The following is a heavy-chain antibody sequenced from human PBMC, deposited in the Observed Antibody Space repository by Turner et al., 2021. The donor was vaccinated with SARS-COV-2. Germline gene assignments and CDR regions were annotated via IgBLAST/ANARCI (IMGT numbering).Heavy chain of an antibody. CDR3: AKVGLGSYGPFYY. D-gene: IGHD5-18*01. Sequence: QVQLVESGGGVLQRGRALRPSCAASGFTFSSYGMHWVRQAQGKGLEWVAVISYDGSNKYYADSVKGRFTISRDNSKNTLYLQMNSLRAEDTAVYYCAKVGLGSYGPFYYWGQGTLVTVSS. V-gene: IGHV3-30*18. J-gene: IGHJ4*02. CDR1: GFTFSSYG. CDR2: ISYDGSNK.